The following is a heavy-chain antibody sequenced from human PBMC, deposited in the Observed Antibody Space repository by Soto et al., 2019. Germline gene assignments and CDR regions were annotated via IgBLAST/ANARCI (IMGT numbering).Heavy chain of an antibody. CDR2: ISAYNGDT. CDR1: GYTFTNYG. J-gene: IGHJ6*02. Sequence: QVQLVQSGAEVKKPGASVKVSCKASGYTFTNYGISWVRQAPGQGLEWMGWISAYNGDTNYAQKLQGRVTMTTDTYTSKAYMELRSLITDDTAVYYCATSHISSYYYGMDVWGQGTTVTVSS. V-gene: IGHV1-18*01. CDR3: ATSHISSYYYGMDV. D-gene: IGHD3-3*02.